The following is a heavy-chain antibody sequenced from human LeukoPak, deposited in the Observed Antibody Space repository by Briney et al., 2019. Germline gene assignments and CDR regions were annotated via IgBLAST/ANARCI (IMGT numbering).Heavy chain of an antibody. V-gene: IGHV3-74*01. CDR2: INQDESRA. Sequence: GGSLRLSCAVSGFTFRNYLMHWVRQPPGQGLVWVSRINQDESRAYADSVKGRFPVSREQAKNMLYLQQNDLKTEDTAWFFRGRGGDGIDVWGRGTTVIVSS. CDR3: GRGGDGIDV. CDR1: GFTFRNYL. J-gene: IGHJ3*01. D-gene: IGHD5-24*01.